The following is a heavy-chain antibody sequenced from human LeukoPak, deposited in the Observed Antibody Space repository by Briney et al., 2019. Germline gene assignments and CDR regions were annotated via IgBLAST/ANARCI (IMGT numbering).Heavy chain of an antibody. V-gene: IGHV1-69*04. D-gene: IGHD6-19*01. CDR2: IIPILGIA. CDR3: ARDGRQWLVPTHPRYYYGMDV. J-gene: IGHJ6*02. Sequence: GASVKVSCKASGGTFSSYAISWVRQAPGQGLEWMGRIIPILGIANYAQKFQGRVTITADKSTSTAYMELSSLRSEDTAVYYCARDGRQWLVPTHPRYYYGMDVWGQGTTVTVSS. CDR1: GGTFSSYA.